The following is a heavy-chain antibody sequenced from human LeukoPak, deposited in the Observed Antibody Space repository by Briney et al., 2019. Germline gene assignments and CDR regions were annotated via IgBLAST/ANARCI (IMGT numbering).Heavy chain of an antibody. CDR1: GDSFSSVDYY. J-gene: IGHJ4*01. Sequence: SETLSLTCTVSGDSFSSVDYYWGWIRQPPGKGLEWIGNIYYSGSTYYNPSLKSRATISLDTSKNQFSLKLSSVTAADTAVYYCVRDPRNWNYFDYWGHGILVTVSS. CDR3: VRDPRNWNYFDY. V-gene: IGHV4-39*07. CDR2: IYYSGST. D-gene: IGHD1-20*01.